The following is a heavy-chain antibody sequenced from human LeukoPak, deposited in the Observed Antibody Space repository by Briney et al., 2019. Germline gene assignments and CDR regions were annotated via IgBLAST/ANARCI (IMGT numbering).Heavy chain of an antibody. CDR1: RFTFSSYT. Sequence: PGGSLRLSCSASRFTFSSYTMNWVRQAPGKGLEWVSSIDPSSTYIYYADSVKGRFTISRDNAKNSLYLQMNSLRAEDTAVYYCARDTHDYGDSEPYWGQGTLVTVSS. V-gene: IGHV3-21*04. CDR2: IDPSSTYI. CDR3: ARDTHDYGDSEPY. J-gene: IGHJ4*02. D-gene: IGHD4-17*01.